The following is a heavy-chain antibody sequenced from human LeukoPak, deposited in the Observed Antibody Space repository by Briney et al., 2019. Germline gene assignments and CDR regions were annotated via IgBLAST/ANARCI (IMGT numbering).Heavy chain of an antibody. CDR3: ARAPSRDGYKKRGFDY. J-gene: IGHJ4*02. CDR2: ISSSSSTL. CDR1: GFIFSSYS. Sequence: GGSLRLSCAVSGFIFSSYSMNWVRQAPGKGLEWVSYISSSSSTLFYADSVKGRFTISRDNAKNSLYLQMNTLRAEDTAVYYCARAPSRDGYKKRGFDYWGQGTLVTVSS. D-gene: IGHD5-24*01. V-gene: IGHV3-48*01.